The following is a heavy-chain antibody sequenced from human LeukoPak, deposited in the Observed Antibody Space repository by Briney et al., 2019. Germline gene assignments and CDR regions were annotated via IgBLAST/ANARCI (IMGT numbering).Heavy chain of an antibody. D-gene: IGHD6-13*01. V-gene: IGHV3-23*01. Sequence: PGGSLRLSCAASGFTFSSSPMSWGRQAPGKGLGWVSGISDSGANTYYADSVKGRFTISRDNSKNTLYLQMNSLRAEDTAVYYCAKDRTSSPAGYWGQGTLVTVSS. CDR1: GFTFSSSP. CDR2: ISDSGANT. CDR3: AKDRTSSPAGY. J-gene: IGHJ4*02.